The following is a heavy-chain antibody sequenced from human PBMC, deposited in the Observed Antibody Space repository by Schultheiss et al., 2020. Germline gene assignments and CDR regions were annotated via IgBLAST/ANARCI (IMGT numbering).Heavy chain of an antibody. CDR1: GGSISRYY. CDR3: ARGYCTGGVCHLYYYYYYYMDV. D-gene: IGHD2-8*02. J-gene: IGHJ6*03. Sequence: SETLSLTCTVSGGSISRYYWSWIRQPPGKGLEWIGSIYHSGSTYYNPSLKSRVTISVDTSKNQFSLKLSSVTAADTAVYYCARGYCTGGVCHLYYYYYYYMDVWGKGTTVTVSS. CDR2: IYHSGST. V-gene: IGHV4-59*12.